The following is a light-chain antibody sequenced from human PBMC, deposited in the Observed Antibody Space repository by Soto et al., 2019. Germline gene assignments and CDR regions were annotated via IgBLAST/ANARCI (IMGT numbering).Light chain of an antibody. CDR3: QQYNNWPPIT. CDR2: GAS. CDR1: QSVDTN. Sequence: VMTMNKAILSVSPGERATLSCRATQSVDTNLAWYQQTPGQAPRLLIYGASTRATGIPARFSGSGSGTEFTLTISSLQSEDFAVYYCQQYNNWPPITFGQGTLLAVK. J-gene: IGKJ5*01. V-gene: IGKV3-15*01.